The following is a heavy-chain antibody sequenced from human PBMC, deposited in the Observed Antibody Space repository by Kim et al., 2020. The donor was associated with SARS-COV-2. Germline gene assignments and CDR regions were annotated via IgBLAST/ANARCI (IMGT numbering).Heavy chain of an antibody. CDR2: IIPIFGTA. J-gene: IGHJ6*02. CDR3: ARGRARLRGYSSGAGGMDV. V-gene: IGHV1-69*13. Sequence: SVKVSCKASGGTFSSYAISWVRQAPGQGLEWMGGIIPIFGTANYAQKFQGRVTITADESTSTAYMELSSLRSEDTAVYYCARGRARLRGYSSGAGGMDVWGQGTTVTVSS. D-gene: IGHD6-19*01. CDR1: GGTFSSYA.